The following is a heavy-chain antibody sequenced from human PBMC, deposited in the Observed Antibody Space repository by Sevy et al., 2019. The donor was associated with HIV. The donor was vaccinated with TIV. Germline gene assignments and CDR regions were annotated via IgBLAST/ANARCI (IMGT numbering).Heavy chain of an antibody. D-gene: IGHD1-26*01. CDR1: GGSITSLY. CDR2: IYYNGQI. V-gene: IGHV4-59*08. J-gene: IGHJ4*02. Sequence: SETLSLTCTVSGGSITSLYWNWIRQPPGKGLEWIANIYYNGQINYNPSLKSRVTLSLDTSKNQLSLRRSAVTAADTAMYYCAGENAWGRGYSWGQGTLVTVSS. CDR3: AGENAWGRGYS.